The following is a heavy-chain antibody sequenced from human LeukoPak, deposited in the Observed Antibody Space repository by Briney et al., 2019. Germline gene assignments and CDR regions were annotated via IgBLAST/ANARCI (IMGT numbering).Heavy chain of an antibody. D-gene: IGHD2-2*01. V-gene: IGHV3-21*01. CDR2: ISSSGSYI. J-gene: IGHJ6*03. Sequence: GGSLRLSCAASGFTFSDYYMNWVRQAPGKGLEWVSSISSSGSYIYYADSVKGRFTISRDNAKNTLYLQMNSLRAEDTAVYYCARSRDIVVVPAAMGSGNYMDVWGKGTTVTVSS. CDR3: ARSRDIVVVPAAMGSGNYMDV. CDR1: GFTFSDYY.